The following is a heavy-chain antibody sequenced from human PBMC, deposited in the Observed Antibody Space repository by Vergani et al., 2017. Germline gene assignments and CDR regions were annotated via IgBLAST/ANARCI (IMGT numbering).Heavy chain of an antibody. CDR3: ARSRQQLVRGYNWFDP. CDR1: GYSISSGYY. D-gene: IGHD6-13*01. Sequence: QVQLQESCPGLVKPSETLSLICAVSGYSISSGYYWGWIRQPPGKGLEWIGSIYHSGSTYYNPSLKSRVTISLDTSKNQFSLKLSSGTAADTAVYYCARSRQQLVRGYNWFDPWGQGTLVTVSS. V-gene: IGHV4-38-2*01. J-gene: IGHJ5*02. CDR2: IYHSGST.